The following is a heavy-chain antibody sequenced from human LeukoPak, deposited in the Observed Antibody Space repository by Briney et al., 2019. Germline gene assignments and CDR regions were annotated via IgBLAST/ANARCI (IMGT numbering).Heavy chain of an antibody. V-gene: IGHV3-30-3*01. J-gene: IGHJ6*02. D-gene: IGHD3-10*01. CDR2: VSYDGNSE. Sequence: PGGSLRLSCAASGFTFTNFPMHWVRQAPGKGLEWVAVVSYDGNSEYYADSVKGRFTISRDTSKSALFLQMDSLRPEDTAIYWCARGRGQYMSDGMDVWGQGTTVTVSS. CDR3: ARGRGQYMSDGMDV. CDR1: GFTFTNFP.